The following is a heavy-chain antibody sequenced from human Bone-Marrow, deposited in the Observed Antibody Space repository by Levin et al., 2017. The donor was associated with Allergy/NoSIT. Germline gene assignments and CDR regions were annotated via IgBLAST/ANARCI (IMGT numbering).Heavy chain of an antibody. V-gene: IGHV3-15*01. CDR1: GLTFSDAW. D-gene: IGHD5-12*01. Sequence: GESLKISCAASGLTFSDAWMRWVRQAPGKGLEWVGRIKIKRDGETTDYATPVKGRFTISRDDSENTLYLQMNSLKTEDTAVYYCTTAGGYLWSPYDFQLWGQGTLVIVSS. J-gene: IGHJ1*01. CDR3: TTAGGYLWSPYDFQL. CDR2: IKIKRDGETT.